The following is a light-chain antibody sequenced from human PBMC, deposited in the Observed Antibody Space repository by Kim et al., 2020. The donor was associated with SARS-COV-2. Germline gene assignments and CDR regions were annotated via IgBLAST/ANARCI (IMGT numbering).Light chain of an antibody. J-gene: IGLJ1*01. Sequence: QSVPISCTGPSSDIGAYESVAWYQQHPGKAPKVLIYEVMKRPSGVPDRFSDAKSGNTASLTVSRLQAEDEADYYCSSYAGSTTIYVFGTGTKVTDL. CDR2: EVM. CDR1: SSDIGAYES. CDR3: SSYAGSTTIYV. V-gene: IGLV2-8*01.